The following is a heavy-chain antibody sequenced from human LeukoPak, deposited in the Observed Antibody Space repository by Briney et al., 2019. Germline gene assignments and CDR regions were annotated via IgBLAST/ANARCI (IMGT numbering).Heavy chain of an antibody. CDR2: ISYDGSDK. D-gene: IGHD3-22*01. CDR3: ARVVFDYYDSSDYFDY. J-gene: IGHJ4*02. V-gene: IGHV3-30-3*01. CDR1: GFTFSSYA. Sequence: GGSLRLSCAASGFTFSSYAMHWVRQAPGKGLEWVAVISYDGSDKYYADSVKGRFTISRDNSKNTLYLQMNSLRAEDTAVYYCARVVFDYYDSSDYFDYWGQGTLVTVSS.